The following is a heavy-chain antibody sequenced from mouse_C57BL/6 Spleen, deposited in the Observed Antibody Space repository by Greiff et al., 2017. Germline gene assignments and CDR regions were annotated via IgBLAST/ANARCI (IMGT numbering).Heavy chain of an antibody. D-gene: IGHD2-4*01. CDR2: IDPENGDT. J-gene: IGHJ3*01. CDR1: GFNIKDDY. CDR3: TTGDYGGAY. Sequence: VQLQQSGAELVRPGASVTLSCTASGFNIKDDYMHWVKQRPEQGLEWIGWIDPENGDTEYASKFQGKATITADTSSNTAYLQLSSLTSEDTAVYYCTTGDYGGAYWGQGTLVTVSA. V-gene: IGHV14-4*01.